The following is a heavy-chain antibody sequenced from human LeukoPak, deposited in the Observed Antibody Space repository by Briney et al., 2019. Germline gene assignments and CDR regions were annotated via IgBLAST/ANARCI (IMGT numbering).Heavy chain of an antibody. V-gene: IGHV3-23*01. J-gene: IGHJ4*02. Sequence: PGGSLRLSCAASGLTFSNYAMNWVRQASGRGLEWVSGITDGGRKTYYADSVKGRFSISRDNSKNTVYLQMSDLRAEDTAVYYCAKITKATTPNYWGQGTLVTVSS. CDR3: AKITKATTPNY. D-gene: IGHD4-17*01. CDR1: GLTFSNYA. CDR2: ITDGGRKT.